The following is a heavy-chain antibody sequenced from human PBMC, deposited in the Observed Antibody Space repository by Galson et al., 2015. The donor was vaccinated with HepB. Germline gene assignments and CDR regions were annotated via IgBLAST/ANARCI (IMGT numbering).Heavy chain of an antibody. CDR3: ARVGSCMSSSTSCYEGGAFDI. CDR1: GGTFSSYA. V-gene: IGHV1-69*13. J-gene: IGHJ3*02. Sequence: SVKVSCKASGGTFSSYAISWVRQAPGQGLEWMGGIIPIFGTANYAQKFQGRVTITADESTSTAYMELSSLRSEDTAVYYCARVGSCMSSSTSCYEGGAFDIWGQGTRVTVSS. CDR2: IIPIFGTA. D-gene: IGHD2-2*01.